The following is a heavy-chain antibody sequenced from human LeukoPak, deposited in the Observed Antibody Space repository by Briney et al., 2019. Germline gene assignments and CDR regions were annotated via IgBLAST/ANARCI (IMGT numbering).Heavy chain of an antibody. D-gene: IGHD4-11*01. CDR1: GFTFDDYA. V-gene: IGHV3-9*01. Sequence: PGGSLRLSCAASGFTFDDYAMHWVRQAPGKGLDWVSGISWNSGSIGYADSVKGRFTISRDNAKNSLYLQMNSLRAEDTALYYCAKPPSKYYYYYYMDVWGKGTTVTVSS. CDR3: AKPPSKYYYYYYMDV. CDR2: ISWNSGSI. J-gene: IGHJ6*03.